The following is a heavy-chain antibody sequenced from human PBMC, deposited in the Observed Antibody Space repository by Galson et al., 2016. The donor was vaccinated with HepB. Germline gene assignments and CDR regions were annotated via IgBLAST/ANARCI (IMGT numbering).Heavy chain of an antibody. CDR3: ARGTSNWYRRTYMWCDP. V-gene: IGHV2-5*01. CDR1: GFSLSTTGVG. Sequence: PALVKPTQTLTLTCTFSGFSLSTTGVGVGWIRQPPGKALEWLTLIYWNDDKRFSPSLKSRVNITKDTSKNQVVLTMTYMDPEDTATYYCARGTSNWYRRTYMWCDPGGQGTLVTGSS. D-gene: IGHD6-13*01. J-gene: IGHJ5*02. CDR2: IYWNDDK.